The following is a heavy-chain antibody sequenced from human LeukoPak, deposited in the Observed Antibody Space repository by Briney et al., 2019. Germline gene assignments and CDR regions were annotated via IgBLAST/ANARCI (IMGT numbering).Heavy chain of an antibody. CDR2: IYPGDSDT. V-gene: IGHV5-51*01. CDR1: GYSFTSYW. J-gene: IGHJ4*02. Sequence: KDGESLKISCKGSGYSFTSYWIGCVRQMPGKSLQWMGIIYPGDSDTRYSPSFQGQVTISADKSISTAYLQWSSLKASDTAMYYCARTVYSSSWYPFDYWGQGTLVTVSS. D-gene: IGHD6-13*01. CDR3: ARTVYSSSWYPFDY.